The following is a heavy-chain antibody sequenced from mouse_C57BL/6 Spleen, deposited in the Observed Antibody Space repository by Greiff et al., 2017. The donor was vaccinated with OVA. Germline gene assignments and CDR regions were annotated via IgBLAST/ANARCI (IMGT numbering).Heavy chain of an antibody. V-gene: IGHV1-81*01. J-gene: IGHJ4*01. Sequence: QVQLKQSGAELARPGASVKLSCKASGYTFTSYGISWVKQRTGQGLEWIGEIYPRSGNTYYNEKFKGKATLTADKSSSTAYMELRSLTSEDSAVYFCARDDYDRVMDYWGQGTSVTVSS. D-gene: IGHD2-4*01. CDR3: ARDDYDRVMDY. CDR1: GYTFTSYG. CDR2: IYPRSGNT.